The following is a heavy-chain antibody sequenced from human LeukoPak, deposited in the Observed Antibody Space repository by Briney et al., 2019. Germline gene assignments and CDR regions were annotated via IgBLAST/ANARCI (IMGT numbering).Heavy chain of an antibody. CDR3: ARGGSKQEY. CDR1: GGSISSYY. Sequence: PSETLSLTCTVSGGSISSYYWSWIRQPPGKGLEWIGYIYYTGSTNYNLSLKSRVTISVDTSKNQFSLKLSSVTAADTAVYYCARGGSKQEYWGQGTLVSVSS. V-gene: IGHV4-59*01. CDR2: IYYTGST. D-gene: IGHD2-15*01. J-gene: IGHJ4*02.